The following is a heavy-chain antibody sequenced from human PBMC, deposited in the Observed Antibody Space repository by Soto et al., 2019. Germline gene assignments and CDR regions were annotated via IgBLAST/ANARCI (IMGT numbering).Heavy chain of an antibody. V-gene: IGHV2-70*11. Sequence: SGPTLVKPTQTLTLTCTFSGFSLSTSGMCVSWIRQPPGKALEWLARIDWDDDKYYSTSLKTRLTISKDTSKNQVVLTMTNMDPVDTATYYCARTPKQWLVHPYFDYWGQGTLVTVSS. CDR1: GFSLSTSGMC. J-gene: IGHJ4*02. CDR3: ARTPKQWLVHPYFDY. D-gene: IGHD6-19*01. CDR2: IDWDDDK.